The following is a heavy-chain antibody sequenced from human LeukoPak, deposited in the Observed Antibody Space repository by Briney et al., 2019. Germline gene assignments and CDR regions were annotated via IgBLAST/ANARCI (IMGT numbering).Heavy chain of an antibody. CDR3: AGQRRDGHFDS. D-gene: IGHD5-24*01. J-gene: IGHJ4*02. Sequence: SETLSLTCTVSGGSMYSYYWSWIRQAPGKGLEWIGYVYYSGSTMYIPSLKSRLTISVDTSKNQFSLRLSSVTAADTAVYYYAGQRRDGHFDSWGQGALVTVSS. V-gene: IGHV4-59*01. CDR1: GGSMYSYY. CDR2: VYYSGST.